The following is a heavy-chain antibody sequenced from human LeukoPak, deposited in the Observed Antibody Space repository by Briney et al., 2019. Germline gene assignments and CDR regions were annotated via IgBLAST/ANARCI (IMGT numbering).Heavy chain of an antibody. Sequence: GGSLRLSCGASGFTFSSHAVTWVRQAPGKGLEWVSAISISGDTTYYADAVKGRFTISRDNSKNTVYLQMNSLRAEDTAVYYCANEIRPNDYWGQGTLVTVSS. D-gene: IGHD4-17*01. CDR1: GFTFSSHA. V-gene: IGHV3-23*01. CDR3: ANEIRPNDY. CDR2: ISISGDTT. J-gene: IGHJ4*02.